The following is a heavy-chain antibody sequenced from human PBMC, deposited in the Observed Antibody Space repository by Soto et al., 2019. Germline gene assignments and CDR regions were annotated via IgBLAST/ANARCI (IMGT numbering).Heavy chain of an antibody. J-gene: IGHJ4*02. D-gene: IGHD5-18*01. CDR1: GGSISSSSYY. V-gene: IGHV4-39*01. CDR2: IYYSGNT. Sequence: XATLSLTCTVSGGSISSSSYYWGWIRQPPGKGLEWIGSIYYSGNTYYNPSLKSRVTISVDTSKNQFSLSLTSVTAADTAVYYCARNKDNSSRYLLPDQWGQGTLVTVSS. CDR3: ARNKDNSSRYLLPDQ.